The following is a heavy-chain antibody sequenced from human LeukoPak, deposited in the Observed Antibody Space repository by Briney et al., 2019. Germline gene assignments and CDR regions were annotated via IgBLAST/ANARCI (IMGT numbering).Heavy chain of an antibody. J-gene: IGHJ3*01. CDR1: GFTFKSYG. CDR3: AQRDDTFDF. V-gene: IGHV3-23*01. Sequence: AGGSLRLSCTASGFTFKSYGMSWVRQAPGRGLEWIASISASGGTTYYGDSVRGRFTSSRDNSKNTLYLQMSSLRADDTAVYYCAQRDDTFDFWGQGTMVIVSS. CDR2: ISASGGTT.